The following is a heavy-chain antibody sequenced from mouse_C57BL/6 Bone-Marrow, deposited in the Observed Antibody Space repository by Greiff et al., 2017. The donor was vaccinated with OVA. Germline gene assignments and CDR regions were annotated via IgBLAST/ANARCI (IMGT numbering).Heavy chain of an antibody. Sequence: EVKVEESGGGLVQPGGSLKLSCAASGFTFSDYYMYWVRQTPEKRLEWVAYISNGGGSTYYPDTVKGRFTISRDNAKNTLYLQMSRLKSEDTAMYYCARQNYRYFDVWGTGTTVTVSS. CDR2: ISNGGGST. J-gene: IGHJ1*03. CDR3: ARQNYRYFDV. V-gene: IGHV5-12*01. CDR1: GFTFSDYY.